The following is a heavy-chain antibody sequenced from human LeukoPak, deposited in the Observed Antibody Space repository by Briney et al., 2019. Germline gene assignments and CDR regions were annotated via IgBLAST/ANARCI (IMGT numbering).Heavy chain of an antibody. Sequence: GASVKVSCKASGYTFTSYDINWVRQATGQGPEWMGWMNPNSGNTGYAQKFQGRVTMTRNTSISTAYMELSSLRSEDTAVYYCARGVSYGSGYYYMDVWGKGTTVTVSS. CDR3: ARGVSYGSGYYYMDV. CDR1: GYTFTSYD. J-gene: IGHJ6*03. D-gene: IGHD3-10*01. CDR2: MNPNSGNT. V-gene: IGHV1-8*01.